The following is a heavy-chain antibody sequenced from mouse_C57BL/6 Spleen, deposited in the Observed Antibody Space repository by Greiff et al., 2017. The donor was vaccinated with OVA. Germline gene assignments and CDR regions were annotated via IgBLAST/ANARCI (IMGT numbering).Heavy chain of an antibody. CDR2: IYPGDGDT. D-gene: IGHD1-1*01. J-gene: IGHJ1*03. CDR1: GYAFSSSW. CDR3: ARENYYGSSYWCCDV. V-gene: IGHV1-82*01. Sequence: QVQLQQSGPELVKPGASVKLSCKASGYAFSSSWMNWVKQRPGKGLEWIGRIYPGDGDTNYNGKFKGKATLTADKSSSTAYMQLSSLTSEDSAVYFCARENYYGSSYWCCDVWGTGTTVTVSS.